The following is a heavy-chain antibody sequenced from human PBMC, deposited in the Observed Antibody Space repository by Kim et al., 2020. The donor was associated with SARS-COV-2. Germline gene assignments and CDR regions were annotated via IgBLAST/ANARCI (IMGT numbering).Heavy chain of an antibody. J-gene: IGHJ4*02. D-gene: IGHD4-17*01. V-gene: IGHV3-43*01. CDR3: AKDYDYGDYLED. Sequence: YADSVKVRFTISRDNSKNSLYLQMNSLTIEDTALYYCAKDYDYGDYLEDWGQGILVSVSS.